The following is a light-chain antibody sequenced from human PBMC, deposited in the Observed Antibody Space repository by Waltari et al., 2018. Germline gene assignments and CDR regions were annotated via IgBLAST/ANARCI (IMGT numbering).Light chain of an antibody. CDR2: EYN. V-gene: IGLV6-57*01. CDR1: SGRIASNY. Sequence: NFMLTQPHSVSESPGKTVTIPCTRSSGRIASNYVQWYRQRPGTSPTTVIYEYNQRPSGVPDRFSGSIDSSSNSASLTISGLKTEDEADYYCQSYDSSSVVFGGGTKLTVL. CDR3: QSYDSSSVV. J-gene: IGLJ2*01.